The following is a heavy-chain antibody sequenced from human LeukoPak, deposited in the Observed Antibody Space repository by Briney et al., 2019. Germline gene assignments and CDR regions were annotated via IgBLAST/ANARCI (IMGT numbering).Heavy chain of an antibody. V-gene: IGHV3-53*01. CDR2: IYSGST. J-gene: IGHJ2*01. Sequence: GGSLRLSCAASGLTVSSNSMSWVRQAPGKGLEWVSVIYSGSTYYADSVKGRFTISRDNSKNTLYLQMNSLRAEDTAVYYCARVHTIFGVAPPGDFDLWGRGTLVTVSS. D-gene: IGHD3-3*01. CDR3: ARVHTIFGVAPPGDFDL. CDR1: GLTVSSNS.